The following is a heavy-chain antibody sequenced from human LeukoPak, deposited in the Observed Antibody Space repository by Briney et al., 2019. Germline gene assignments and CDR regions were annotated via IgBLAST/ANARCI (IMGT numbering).Heavy chain of an antibody. CDR1: GFTVSSNY. V-gene: IGHV3-66*01. D-gene: IGHD3-22*01. J-gene: IGHJ4*02. CDR2: IYSGGST. CDR3: ARPDSSGPFDY. Sequence: PGGSLRLSCAASGFTVSSNYMSWVRQAPGKGLEWVSVIYSGGSTYYADSVKGRFTISRDNSKNTLYLQMNSLRAEDTAVYYCARPDSSGPFDYWGQGTLVTVSS.